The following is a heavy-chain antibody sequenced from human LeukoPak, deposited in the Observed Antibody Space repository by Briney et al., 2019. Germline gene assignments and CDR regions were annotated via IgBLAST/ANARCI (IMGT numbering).Heavy chain of an antibody. CDR2: IYTSGST. J-gene: IGHJ6*03. CDR1: GYSISSGYY. D-gene: IGHD6-19*01. CDR3: ARDKMDSSYYMDV. V-gene: IGHV4-38-2*02. Sequence: SETLSLTCTVSGYSISSGYYWSWIRQPPGKGLEWIGRIYTSGSTNYNPSLKSRVTISVDTSKNQFSLKLSSVTAADTAVYYCARDKMDSSYYMDVWGKGTTVTISS.